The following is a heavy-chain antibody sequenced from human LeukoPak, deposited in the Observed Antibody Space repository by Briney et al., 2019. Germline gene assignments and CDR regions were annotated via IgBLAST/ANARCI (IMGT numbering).Heavy chain of an antibody. CDR1: GGSISSYY. CDR3: ARLVPRTVAGTTKLGWFDP. D-gene: IGHD6-19*01. J-gene: IGHJ5*02. Sequence: SETLSLTCTVSGGSISSYYWSWIRQPPGKGLEWIGYIYYSGSTNYNPSLRSRVTISVDTSKNQFSLKLSSVTAADTAVYYCARLVPRTVAGTTKLGWFDPWGQGTLVTVSS. CDR2: IYYSGST. V-gene: IGHV4-59*08.